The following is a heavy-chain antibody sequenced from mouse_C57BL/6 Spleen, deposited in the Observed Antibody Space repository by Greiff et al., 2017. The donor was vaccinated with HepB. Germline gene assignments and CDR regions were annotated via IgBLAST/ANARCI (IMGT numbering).Heavy chain of an antibody. J-gene: IGHJ4*01. V-gene: IGHV1-82*01. CDR2: IYPGDGDT. Sequence: VQLQQSGPELVKPGASVKISCKASGYAFSSSWMNWVKQRPGKGLEWIGRIYPGDGDTNYNGKFKGKATLTADKSSSTAYMQLSSLTSEDSAVYFCAREGFYYGNYGDAMDYWGQRTSVTVSS. D-gene: IGHD2-1*01. CDR3: AREGFYYGNYGDAMDY. CDR1: GYAFSSSW.